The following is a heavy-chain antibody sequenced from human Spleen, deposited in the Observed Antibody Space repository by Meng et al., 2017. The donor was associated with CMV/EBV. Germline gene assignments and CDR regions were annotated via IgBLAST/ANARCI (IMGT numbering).Heavy chain of an antibody. J-gene: IGHJ6*02. Sequence: GSLRLSCAVYGGSFSGYYWNWIRQPPGKGLEWIGEINHSGSTYYNPSLKSRVTISVDTSKNQFSLKLSSVTAADTAVYYCARENSSSSTYYYYGMDVWGQGTTVTVSS. D-gene: IGHD6-6*01. CDR3: ARENSSSSTYYYYGMDV. CDR2: INHSGST. V-gene: IGHV4-34*01. CDR1: GGSFSGYY.